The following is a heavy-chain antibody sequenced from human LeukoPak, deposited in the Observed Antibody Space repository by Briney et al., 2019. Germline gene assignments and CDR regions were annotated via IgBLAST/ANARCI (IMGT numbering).Heavy chain of an antibody. D-gene: IGHD6-6*01. J-gene: IGHJ5*02. Sequence: SVKVSCKASGGTFSSYAISWVRQAPGQGLEWMGGIIPIFGTANYAQKSQGRVTITTDESTSTAYMELSSLRSEDTAVYYCARVIAARPWWFDPWGQGTLVTVSS. CDR3: ARVIAARPWWFDP. CDR2: IIPIFGTA. CDR1: GGTFSSYA. V-gene: IGHV1-69*05.